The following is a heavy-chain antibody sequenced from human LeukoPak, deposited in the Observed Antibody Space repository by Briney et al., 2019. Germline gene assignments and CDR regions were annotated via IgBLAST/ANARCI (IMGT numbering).Heavy chain of an antibody. CDR3: ARDLSANYFDISGYYRIDYYDY. Sequence: PGGSLRLSCAASGFTFSDYYMTWIRQAPGKGLEWLSYMSYNGTTISYADSVKGRFTISRDNAKNSLYLQMNSLRAEDTAVYYCARDLSANYFDISGYYRIDYYDYWGQGTLVTVSS. V-gene: IGHV3-11*01. J-gene: IGHJ4*02. D-gene: IGHD3-22*01. CDR1: GFTFSDYY. CDR2: MSYNGTTI.